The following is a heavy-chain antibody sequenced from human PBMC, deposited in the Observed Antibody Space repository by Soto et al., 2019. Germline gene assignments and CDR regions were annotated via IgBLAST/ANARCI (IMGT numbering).Heavy chain of an antibody. CDR1: GFTFSSYG. D-gene: IGHD3-9*01. V-gene: IGHV3-30*18. Sequence: QVQLVESGGGVVQPGRSLRLSCAASGFTFSSYGMHWVRQAPGKGLEWVAVISYDGSNKYYADSVKGRFTISRDNSKNTLYLPMNSLRAEDTGVYYCVNDSGFSDYWGQGTLVTVSS. CDR2: ISYDGSNK. J-gene: IGHJ4*02. CDR3: VNDSGFSDY.